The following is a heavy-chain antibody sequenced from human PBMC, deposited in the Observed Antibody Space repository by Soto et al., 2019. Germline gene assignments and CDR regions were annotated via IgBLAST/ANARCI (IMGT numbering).Heavy chain of an antibody. V-gene: IGHV3-7*01. CDR1: GFTFRTYW. CDR2: IKQDGSEK. CDR3: VRDWSTFWGMDV. J-gene: IGHJ6*02. Sequence: GGSLRLSCSASGFTFRTYWMNWVRQAPGKGLEWVANIKQDGSEKYYVDSVKGRFAISRDNAKDSLFLQMNNLRAEDTAVYYCVRDWSTFWGMDVWGQGTTVTVSS.